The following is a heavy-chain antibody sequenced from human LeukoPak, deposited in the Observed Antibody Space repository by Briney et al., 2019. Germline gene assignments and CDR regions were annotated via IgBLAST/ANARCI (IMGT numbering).Heavy chain of an antibody. CDR2: ISVYNGNT. CDR3: ARSGVTIFGVVIRPFDY. CDR1: GYTFTSYG. Sequence: VSSVKVSCKASGYTFTSYGISWVRQAPGQGLEWMGWISVYNGNTNYAQKLQGRVTMTTDTSTSTAYMELRSLRSDDTAVYYCARSGVTIFGVVIRPFDYWGQRTLVTVSS. D-gene: IGHD3-3*01. J-gene: IGHJ4*02. V-gene: IGHV1-18*01.